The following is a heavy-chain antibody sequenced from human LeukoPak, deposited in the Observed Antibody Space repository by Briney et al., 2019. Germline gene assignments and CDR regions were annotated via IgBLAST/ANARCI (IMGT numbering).Heavy chain of an antibody. Sequence: SETLSLTCAVSGGSISSSNWWSWVRQPPGKGLERIGEIYHSGSTNYNPSLKSRVTISVDKSKSQFSLKLSSVTAADTAVYYCARIGRGNVARKFDYWGQGTLVTVSS. CDR2: IYHSGST. V-gene: IGHV4-4*02. J-gene: IGHJ4*02. D-gene: IGHD4-23*01. CDR1: GGSISSSNW. CDR3: ARIGRGNVARKFDY.